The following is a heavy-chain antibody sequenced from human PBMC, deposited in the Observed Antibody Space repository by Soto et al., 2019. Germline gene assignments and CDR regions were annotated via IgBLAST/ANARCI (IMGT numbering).Heavy chain of an antibody. V-gene: IGHV4-4*02. CDR3: AREPFLPKARNDY. D-gene: IGHD3-3*01. CDR2: IYHSGST. CDR1: GGSISSSNW. J-gene: IGHJ4*02. Sequence: SETLSLTCAVSGGSISSSNWWSWVRQPPGKGLEWIGEIYHSGSTNYNPSLKSRVTISVDKSKNQFSLKLSSVTAADTAVYYCAREPFLPKARNDYWGQGALVTVSS.